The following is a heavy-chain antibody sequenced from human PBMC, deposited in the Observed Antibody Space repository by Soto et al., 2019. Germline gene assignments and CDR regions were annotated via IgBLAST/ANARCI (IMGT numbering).Heavy chain of an antibody. CDR1: GYTFTSYV. J-gene: IGHJ6*02. CDR2: ISAYNCNT. V-gene: IGHV1-18*01. CDR3: ARVVATVAGPYGMDV. Sequence: QVQLVQSGAEVKKPGASVKVSCRASGYTFTSYVISWVRQAPAQGLEWMGWISAYNCNTNFAQKLQGRVTMTTDTSTSTAYMELRSLRSDDTAVYYCARVVATVAGPYGMDVWGQGTTVTVSS. D-gene: IGHD6-19*01.